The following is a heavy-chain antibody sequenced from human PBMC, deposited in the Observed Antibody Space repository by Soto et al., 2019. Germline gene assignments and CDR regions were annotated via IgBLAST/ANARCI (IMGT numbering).Heavy chain of an antibody. CDR3: ARVLRDYPFYYYYMDV. Sequence: QLQLQESGPGLVKPSETLSLTCTVSSGSISSSTYFWAWIRQPPGKGLEWIVNIYYSGSTYYNPSLKSRVTISVDTSKNHFSLKLSSVTAADTAVYYCARVLRDYPFYYYYMDVWGKGTTVTVSS. CDR2: IYYSGST. D-gene: IGHD4-17*01. CDR1: SGSISSSTYF. J-gene: IGHJ6*03. V-gene: IGHV4-39*02.